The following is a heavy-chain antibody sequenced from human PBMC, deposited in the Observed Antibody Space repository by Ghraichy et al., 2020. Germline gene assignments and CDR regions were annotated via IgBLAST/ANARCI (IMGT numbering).Heavy chain of an antibody. J-gene: IGHJ4*02. CDR2: MYDSGST. D-gene: IGHD5-24*01. CDR1: GASITSDY. CDR3: SRHKGGKNGYNVIEY. V-gene: IGHV4-59*08. Sequence: SETLSLTCTVSGASITSDYWSWIRQPPGKGLEWIGYMYDSGSTNYSPSLKSRVTISVDRSKNRFSLKLSSVTAADTAMYYCSRHKGGKNGYNVIEYWGQGTQVTVSS.